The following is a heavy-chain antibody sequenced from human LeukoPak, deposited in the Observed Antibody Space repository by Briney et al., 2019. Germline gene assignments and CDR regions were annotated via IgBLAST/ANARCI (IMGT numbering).Heavy chain of an antibody. CDR3: GRETDFGVVTN. Sequence: SQTLSLTCAISGDSVSSNGASWNWIRQSPSRGLEWLGRTYYRSQQWHSDYAPSVKGRITLNPNTSKNQFSLQLNSMTPEDTAVYYCGRETDFGVVTNWGQGALVTVSS. J-gene: IGHJ4*02. V-gene: IGHV6-1*01. CDR2: TYYRSQQWHS. D-gene: IGHD3-3*01. CDR1: GDSVSSNGAS.